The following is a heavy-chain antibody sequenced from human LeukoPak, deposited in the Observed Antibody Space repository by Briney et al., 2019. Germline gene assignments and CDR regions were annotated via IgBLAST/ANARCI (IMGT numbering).Heavy chain of an antibody. CDR2: INHSGST. J-gene: IGHJ4*02. CDR3: GGPYDSSGYYGFY. V-gene: IGHV4-34*01. Sequence: PSETLSLTCAVYGGSFSGYYWSWIRQPPGKGLEWIGEINHSGSTNYNPSLKSRVTISVDTSKNQFSLKLSSVTAADTAVYYCGGPYDSSGYYGFYWGQGTLVTVSS. D-gene: IGHD3-22*01. CDR1: GGSFSGYY.